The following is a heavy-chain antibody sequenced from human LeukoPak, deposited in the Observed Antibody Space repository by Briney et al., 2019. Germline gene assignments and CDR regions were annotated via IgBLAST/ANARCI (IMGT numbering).Heavy chain of an antibody. CDR2: ISPSGDIR. CDR1: GFTFSNHG. V-gene: IGHV3-23*01. Sequence: GGTLRLSCAASGFTFSNHGMNWVRQAPGKGLEWVSGISPSGDIRYYADSVRGRFTISRDNAKNTLYLQMNSLRAEDTAVYYCTRATWDTGNPFDYWGQGTLVTVSS. CDR3: TRATWDTGNPFDY. D-gene: IGHD5-18*01. J-gene: IGHJ4*02.